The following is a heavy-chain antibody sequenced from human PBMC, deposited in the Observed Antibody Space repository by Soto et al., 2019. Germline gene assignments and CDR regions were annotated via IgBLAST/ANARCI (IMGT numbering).Heavy chain of an antibody. D-gene: IGHD2-21*02. Sequence: WETLSLTCTVSGGSVSSVNYYWIWIRQPPGKGLEWIGYIYYSGSTNYNPSLKSRVTISVDTSKNQFSLKLISVTAADTAVYYCAREHIVVVTANFDYWGQGNLVTVSS. V-gene: IGHV4-61*01. CDR2: IYYSGST. J-gene: IGHJ4*02. CDR3: AREHIVVVTANFDY. CDR1: GGSVSSVNYY.